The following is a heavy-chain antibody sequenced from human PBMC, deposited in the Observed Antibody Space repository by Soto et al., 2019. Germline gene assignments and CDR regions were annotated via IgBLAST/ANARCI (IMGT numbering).Heavy chain of an antibody. J-gene: IGHJ6*02. CDR1: GYTFTSYG. CDR2: ISAYNGNT. Sequence: SVKVSCKASGYTFTSYGISWVRQAPGQGLEWMGWISAYNGNTNYAQKLQGRVTMTTDTSTSTAYMELRSLRSDDTAVYYCARPSSNGFGDYYGMDVWGQGTTVTVSS. CDR3: ARPSSNGFGDYYGMDV. V-gene: IGHV1-18*01. D-gene: IGHD2-8*01.